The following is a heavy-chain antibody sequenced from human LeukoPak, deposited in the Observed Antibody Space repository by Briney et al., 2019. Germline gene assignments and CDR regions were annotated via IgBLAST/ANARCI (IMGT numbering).Heavy chain of an antibody. V-gene: IGHV1-2*02. J-gene: IGHJ4*02. CDR3: ARGLAGQYYYDSSGYYTLGY. CDR1: GYTFTGYY. Sequence: ASVKVSCEASGYTFTGYYTHWVRQAPGQGLEWMGWINPNSGGTNYAQKFQGRVTMTRDTSISTAYMELSRLRSDDTAVYYCARGLAGQYYYDSSGYYTLGYGGQGTLVTVSS. D-gene: IGHD3-22*01. CDR2: INPNSGGT.